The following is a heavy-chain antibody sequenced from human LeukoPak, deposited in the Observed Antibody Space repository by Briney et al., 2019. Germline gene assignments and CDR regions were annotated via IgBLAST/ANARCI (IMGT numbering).Heavy chain of an antibody. CDR1: GGSFSGYY. CDR2: INHSGST. CDR3: ARRIVGATKVFDY. J-gene: IGHJ4*02. Sequence: SETLSLTCAAYGGSFSGYYWSWIRQPPGKGLEWIGEINHSGSTNYNPSLKSRVTISVDTSKNQFSLKLSSVTAADTAVYYCARRIVGATKVFDYWGQGTLVTVSS. D-gene: IGHD1-26*01. V-gene: IGHV4-34*01.